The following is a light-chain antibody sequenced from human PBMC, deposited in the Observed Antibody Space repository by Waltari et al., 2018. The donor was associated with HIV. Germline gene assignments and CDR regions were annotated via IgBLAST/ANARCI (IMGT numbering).Light chain of an antibody. V-gene: IGKV3-20*01. CDR1: QNINNNH. CDR2: DTS. CDR3: QQYGSGYT. J-gene: IGKJ2*01. Sequence: IVLSQSPGTVSLYPGGRATLSCRASQNINNNHLAWYHQKFGQAPRLLIYDTSNRAPGIPDTFRGSGFGTDFSLTIGRVEPEDFGVYYCQQYGSGYTFGQGTRLDI.